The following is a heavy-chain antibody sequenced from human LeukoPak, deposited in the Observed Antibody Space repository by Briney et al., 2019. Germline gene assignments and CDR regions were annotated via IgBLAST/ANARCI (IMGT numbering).Heavy chain of an antibody. Sequence: PGGSLRLSCAASGFTFSSYSMNWVRQVPGKGLEWLSFISSSRSTIYYADSVKGRFIITRDNAKNSLHLQLNSLRAEDTAVYYCARVGMGAVILPAVDYYYYGMDVWGQGTTVTVSS. J-gene: IGHJ6*02. D-gene: IGHD2-2*01. V-gene: IGHV3-48*04. CDR2: ISSSRSTI. CDR1: GFTFSSYS. CDR3: ARVGMGAVILPAVDYYYYGMDV.